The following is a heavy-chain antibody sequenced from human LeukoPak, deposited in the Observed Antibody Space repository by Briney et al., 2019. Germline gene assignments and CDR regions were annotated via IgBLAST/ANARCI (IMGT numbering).Heavy chain of an antibody. CDR2: IIPILGIA. CDR1: GGTFSSYA. Sequence: ASVKVSCKASGGTFSSYAISWVRQAPGQGLEWMGRIIPILGIANYAQKFQGRVTITADKSTSTAYMELSSLRSEDTAVYYCASQAERDYYDSSGPRWGQGTLVTVSS. V-gene: IGHV1-69*04. D-gene: IGHD3-22*01. CDR3: ASQAERDYYDSSGPR. J-gene: IGHJ4*02.